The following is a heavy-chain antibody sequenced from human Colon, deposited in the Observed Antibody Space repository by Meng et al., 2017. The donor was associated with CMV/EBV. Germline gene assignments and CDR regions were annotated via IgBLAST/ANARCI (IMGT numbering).Heavy chain of an antibody. Sequence: KAWMSWVRQAPGKGLEWVGRIRSKTDGGTTDYAAPVKGRFTISRDDSKNTVYLQMNSLKTEDTAVYYCTTGLARYCSSTTCHYFDHWGQGTLVTVSS. D-gene: IGHD2-2*01. CDR1: KAW. CDR2: IRSKTDGGTT. CDR3: TTGLARYCSSTTCHYFDH. V-gene: IGHV3-15*01. J-gene: IGHJ4*02.